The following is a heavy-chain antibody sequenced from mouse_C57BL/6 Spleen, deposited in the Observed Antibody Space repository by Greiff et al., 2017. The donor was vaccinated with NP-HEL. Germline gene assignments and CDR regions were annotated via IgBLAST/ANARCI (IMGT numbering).Heavy chain of an antibody. V-gene: IGHV5-6*01. CDR1: GFTFSSYG. CDR3: ASDPYGSSSLDY. D-gene: IGHD1-1*01. CDR2: ISSGGSYT. Sequence: EVKLVESGGDLVKPGGSLKLSCAASGFTFSSYGMSWVRQTPDKRLEWVATISSGGSYTYYPDSVKGRFTISRDNAKNTLYLQMSSLKSEDTAMYYCASDPYGSSSLDYWGQGTTLTVSS. J-gene: IGHJ2*01.